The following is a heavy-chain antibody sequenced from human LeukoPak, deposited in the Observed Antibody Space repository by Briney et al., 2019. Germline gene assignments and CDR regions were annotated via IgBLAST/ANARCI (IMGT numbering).Heavy chain of an antibody. CDR1: GFTFSSYW. V-gene: IGHV3-74*01. Sequence: GGSLRLSCAASGFTFSSYWMHWVRQAPGKGLVWVSRINSDGSSTSYADSVKGRFTISRDNAKNTLYLQMNSLRAEDTAVYYCARGSPLYYYDSSDHDYWGQGTLVTVSS. CDR2: INSDGSST. J-gene: IGHJ4*02. D-gene: IGHD3-22*01. CDR3: ARGSPLYYYDSSDHDY.